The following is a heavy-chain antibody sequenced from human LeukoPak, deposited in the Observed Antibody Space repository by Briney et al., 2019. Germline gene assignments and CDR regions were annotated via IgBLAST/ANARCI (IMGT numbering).Heavy chain of an antibody. V-gene: IGHV1-8*01. CDR2: MNPNSGNT. J-gene: IGHJ4*02. CDR1: GYTFTSYD. D-gene: IGHD3-10*01. CDR3: ARGQSPPLLWFVGVISHPLDY. Sequence: ASVKVSCKASGYTFTSYDINWVRQATGQGLEWMGWMNPNSGNTGYAQKFQGRVTMTRNTSISTAYMELSSLRSEDTAVYYCARGQSPPLLWFVGVISHPLDYWGQGTLVTVSS.